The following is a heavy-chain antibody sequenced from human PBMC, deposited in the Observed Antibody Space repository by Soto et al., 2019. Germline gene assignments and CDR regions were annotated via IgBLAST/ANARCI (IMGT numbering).Heavy chain of an antibody. CDR2: ISYDGSNK. J-gene: IGHJ6*02. D-gene: IGHD4-17*01. CDR1: GFPFSIYA. Sequence: AGGSLRLSCAASGFPFSIYAMHLVRQSPGKGLEWVAFISYDGSNKYYADSVKGRFTISRDNSKNTLYLQMKSLRAEDTAVYYCATDGIDYGGNSFYYDGTDVWCQGTTITVSS. CDR3: ATDGIDYGGNSFYYDGTDV. V-gene: IGHV3-30-3*01.